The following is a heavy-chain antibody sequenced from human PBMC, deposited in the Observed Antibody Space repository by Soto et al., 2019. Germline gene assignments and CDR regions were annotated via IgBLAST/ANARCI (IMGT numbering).Heavy chain of an antibody. J-gene: IGHJ5*02. CDR1: GYTFTSYD. CDR3: ARVLNDFWSGYYGTGNWFGP. Sequence: ASVKLSCKASGYTFTSYDINWVRQATGQGLEWMGWMNPNSGNTGYAQKFQGRVTMTRNTSISTAYMELSSLRSEDTAVYYCARVLNDFWSGYYGTGNWFGPWGQGTLVTVSS. D-gene: IGHD3-3*01. CDR2: MNPNSGNT. V-gene: IGHV1-8*01.